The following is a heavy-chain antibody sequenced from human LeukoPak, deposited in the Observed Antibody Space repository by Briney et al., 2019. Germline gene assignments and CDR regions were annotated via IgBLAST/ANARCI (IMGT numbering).Heavy chain of an antibody. CDR2: IRYDGSNK. CDR3: AKVRNYYDSSGYPLPGY. Sequence: GGSLRLSCAASGFTFSSYDMHWVRQAPGKGLEWVAFIRYDGSNKYYADSVKGRFTISRDNSKNTLYLQMNSLRAEDTAVYYCAKVRNYYDSSGYPLPGYWGQGTLVTVSS. CDR1: GFTFSSYD. V-gene: IGHV3-30*02. J-gene: IGHJ4*02. D-gene: IGHD3-22*01.